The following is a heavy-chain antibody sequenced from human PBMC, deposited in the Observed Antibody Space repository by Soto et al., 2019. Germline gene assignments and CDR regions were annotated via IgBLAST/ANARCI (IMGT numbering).Heavy chain of an antibody. CDR2: IKTTSDGGTI. CDR3: IRDPYGSPDY. CDR1: GFTFSTAW. J-gene: IGHJ4*02. Sequence: GGSLRLSCAASGFTFSTAWMTWVRQAPGRGLEWVARIKTTSDGGTIHYAAPVKGRFTISRDDSKDTLFLQMNSLKIEDTALYYCIRDPYGSPDYWGQGTLVTVSS. D-gene: IGHD2-15*01. V-gene: IGHV3-15*01.